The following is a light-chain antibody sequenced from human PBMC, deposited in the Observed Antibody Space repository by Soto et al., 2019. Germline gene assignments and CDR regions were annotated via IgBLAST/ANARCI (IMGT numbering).Light chain of an antibody. Sequence: DIQMTQSPSTLSASVGDRVTITCLASQSISSWVAWYQQKPGKAPKFLIYDASTLQSGVPSRFSGSGSGTDFTLTISCLQSEDFATYYCQQYYSFPRTFGQGTKVDIK. J-gene: IGKJ1*01. CDR3: QQYYSFPRT. CDR1: QSISSW. V-gene: IGKV1-5*01. CDR2: DAS.